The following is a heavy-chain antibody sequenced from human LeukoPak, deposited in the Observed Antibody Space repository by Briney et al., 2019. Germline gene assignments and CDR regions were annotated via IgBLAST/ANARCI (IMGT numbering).Heavy chain of an antibody. CDR1: GYSFPNYW. CDR3: ARSSVNWFDP. D-gene: IGHD3-3*01. CDR2: IYPGDSAT. V-gene: IGHV5-51*01. Sequence: GESLKISCKGSGYSFPNYWIGWVRQMPGKGLEWMGIIYPGDSATRYSPSFQGQVTISADKFVSTAYLQWSSLKASDTAIYYCARSSVNWFDPWGQGTLVSVSS. J-gene: IGHJ5*02.